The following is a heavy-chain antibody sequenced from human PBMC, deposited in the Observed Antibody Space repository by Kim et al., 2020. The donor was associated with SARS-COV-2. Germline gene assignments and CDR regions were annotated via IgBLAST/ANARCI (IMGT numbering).Heavy chain of an antibody. J-gene: IGHJ6*02. Sequence: GESLKISCKGSGYSFTSYWISWVRQMPGKGLEWMGRIDPSDSYTNYSPSFQGHVTISADKSISTAYLQWSSLKASDTAMYYCARGFPEPAAGRLPLPYYYYYGMDVWGQGTTVTVSS. CDR3: ARGFPEPAAGRLPLPYYYYYGMDV. CDR1: GYSFTSYW. D-gene: IGHD2-2*01. V-gene: IGHV5-10-1*01. CDR2: IDPSDSYT.